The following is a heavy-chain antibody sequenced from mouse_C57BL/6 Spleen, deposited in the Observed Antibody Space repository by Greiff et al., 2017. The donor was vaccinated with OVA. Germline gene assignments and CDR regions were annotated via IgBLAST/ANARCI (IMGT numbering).Heavy chain of an antibody. D-gene: IGHD3-3*01. Sequence: QVQLKESGPGLVAPSQSLSITCTVSGFPLTSYGVSWVRQPPGKGLEWLGVIWGDGSTNYHSALISRLSISKDNSKRQVFLKLNRQQTDDKATYYCAKRGGTRGMDYWGQGTSVTVSS. V-gene: IGHV2-3*01. CDR2: IWGDGST. CDR3: AKRGGTRGMDY. CDR1: GFPLTSYG. J-gene: IGHJ4*01.